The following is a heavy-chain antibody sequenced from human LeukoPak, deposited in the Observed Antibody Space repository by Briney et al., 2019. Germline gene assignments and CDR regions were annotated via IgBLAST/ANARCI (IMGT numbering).Heavy chain of an antibody. D-gene: IGHD6-13*01. Sequence: SVKVSCKVSGYTLTELSMHWVRQAPGKGLEWMGGFDPEDGETIYAQKFQGRVTMTEDTSTDTAYMELSSLRSEDTAVYYCATVLWYSSSWFHFDYWGQGTLVTVSS. J-gene: IGHJ4*02. V-gene: IGHV1-24*01. CDR1: GYTLTELS. CDR3: ATVLWYSSSWFHFDY. CDR2: FDPEDGET.